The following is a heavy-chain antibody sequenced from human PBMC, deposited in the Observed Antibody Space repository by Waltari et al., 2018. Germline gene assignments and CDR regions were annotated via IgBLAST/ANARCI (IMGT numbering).Heavy chain of an antibody. CDR2: ISSSSSTI. CDR3: ARDNDYYFDY. V-gene: IGHV3-48*04. CDR1: GFTFSTYS. J-gene: IGHJ4*02. Sequence: EVQLVESGGGLVQPGGSLRLSCAASGFTFSTYSMNWVRQAPGKGRGWVSYISSSSSTIYYADSVKGRFTFSRDNAKNSLYLQMNSLRAEDTAVYYCARDNDYYFDYWGQGTLVTVSS. D-gene: IGHD2-21*02.